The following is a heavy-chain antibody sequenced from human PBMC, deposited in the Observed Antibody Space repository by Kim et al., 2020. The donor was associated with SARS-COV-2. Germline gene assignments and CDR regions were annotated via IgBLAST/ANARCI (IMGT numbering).Heavy chain of an antibody. CDR2: IYYSGST. J-gene: IGHJ4*02. CDR1: GGSVSSGSYY. V-gene: IGHV4-61*01. CDR3: ARDDGAPDY. D-gene: IGHD3-10*01. Sequence: SETLSLTCTVSGGSVSSGSYYWSWIRQPPGKGLEWIGYIYYSGSTNYNPSLKSRVTISVDTSKNQFSLKLSSVTAADTAVYYCARDDGAPDYWGPGTLVT.